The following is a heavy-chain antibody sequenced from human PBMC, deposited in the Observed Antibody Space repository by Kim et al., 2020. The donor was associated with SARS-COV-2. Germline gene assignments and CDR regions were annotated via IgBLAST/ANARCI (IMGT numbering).Heavy chain of an antibody. CDR1: GGSFSGYY. J-gene: IGHJ1*01. Sequence: SETLSLTCAVYGGSFSGYYWSWIRQPPGKGLEWIGEINHSGSTNYNPSLKSRVTISVDTSKNQFSLKLSSVTAADTAVYYCARDIDSSGYEHWGQGTLVT. CDR3: ARDIDSSGYEH. V-gene: IGHV4-34*01. CDR2: INHSGST. D-gene: IGHD3-22*01.